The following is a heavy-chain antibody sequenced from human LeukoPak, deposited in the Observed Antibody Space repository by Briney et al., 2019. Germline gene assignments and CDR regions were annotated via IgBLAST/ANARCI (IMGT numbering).Heavy chain of an antibody. CDR3: AREYNSGPKQTDAFDI. Sequence: GGSLGLSCAASGNYWMHWVRQAPGKGLVWVSHINSDGSWTSYADSVKGRFTISRDNAKDTLYLQMNSLRTEDTAVYYCAREYNSGPKQTDAFDIWGQGTMVTVSS. D-gene: IGHD3-22*01. CDR2: INSDGSWT. V-gene: IGHV3-74*01. CDR1: GNYW. J-gene: IGHJ3*02.